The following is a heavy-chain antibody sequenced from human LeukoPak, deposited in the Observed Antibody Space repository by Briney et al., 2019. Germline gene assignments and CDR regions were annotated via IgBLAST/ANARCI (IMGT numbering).Heavy chain of an antibody. V-gene: IGHV3-7*01. D-gene: IGHD6-13*01. Sequence: GGSLRLSCAASGFTFSSYWMSWVRQAPGKGLEWVANIKQDGSEKYYVDSVKGRFTISRDNAKNSLYLQMNSLRAKDTAVYYCARVVGSSWSPYYFDYWGQGTLVTVSS. CDR1: GFTFSSYW. J-gene: IGHJ4*02. CDR3: ARVVGSSWSPYYFDY. CDR2: IKQDGSEK.